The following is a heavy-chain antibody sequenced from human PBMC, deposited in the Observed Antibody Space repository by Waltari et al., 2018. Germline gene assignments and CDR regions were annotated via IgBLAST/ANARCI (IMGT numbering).Heavy chain of an antibody. CDR3: VRFGEGDY. CDR1: GFPFSPFS. D-gene: IGHD2-21*01. CDR2: ISGSGSPT. V-gene: IGHV3-48*01. J-gene: IGHJ4*02. Sequence: EVQVVDSGGGLVQPGGSLRLSCAASGFPFSPFSMNWVRQAPGKGLEWVSYISGSGSPTYYADSVKGRFIISRDNAKNSLYLQMNSLRAEDTAVYYCVRFGEGDYWGQGTLVTVSA.